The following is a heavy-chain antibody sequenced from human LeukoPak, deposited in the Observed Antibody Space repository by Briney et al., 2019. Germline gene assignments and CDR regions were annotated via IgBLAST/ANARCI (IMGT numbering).Heavy chain of an antibody. V-gene: IGHV1-46*01. J-gene: IGHJ6*04. Sequence: ASVKVSCKASGYTFTSYYMHWVRQAPGQGLEWMGIINPSGGSTSYAQKFQGRVTMTRDTSTSTVYMELSSLRSEDTAVYYCARGGDDILTSPYYYYGMDVWGKGTTVTVSS. CDR2: INPSGGST. CDR1: GYTFTSYY. CDR3: ARGGDDILTSPYYYYGMDV. D-gene: IGHD3-9*01.